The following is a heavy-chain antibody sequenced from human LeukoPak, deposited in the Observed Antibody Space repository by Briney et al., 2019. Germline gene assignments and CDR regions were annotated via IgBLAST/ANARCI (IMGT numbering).Heavy chain of an antibody. D-gene: IGHD3-9*01. V-gene: IGHV4-34*01. CDR2: INHSGST. CDR1: GGSFSGYY. J-gene: IGHJ4*02. Sequence: PSETLSLTCAVYGGSFSGYYWSWIRRTPGKGLGWIGEINHSGSTRYNPSLTSRVTISLDTSKNQFSLKLNSVTAADTAVYYCARGPTVEYDILTGYYRFDYWGQGTLVTVSS. CDR3: ARGPTVEYDILTGYYRFDY.